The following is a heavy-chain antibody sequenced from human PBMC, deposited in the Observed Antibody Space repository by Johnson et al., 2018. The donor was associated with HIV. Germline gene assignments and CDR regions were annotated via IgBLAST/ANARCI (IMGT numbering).Heavy chain of an antibody. CDR3: ASLGLDLLVKAPLSVVFDAFDI. V-gene: IGHV3-30-3*01. J-gene: IGHJ3*02. D-gene: IGHD3-16*01. Sequence: QVQLVESGGGVVQPGRSLRLSCAASGFTFSSYAMHWVRQAPGKGLEWVAVISYDGSNKYYADSVKVRFTISRDNSKNTLYLQMNSLRAEDTAVYYCASLGLDLLVKAPLSVVFDAFDIWGQGTMVTVSS. CDR1: GFTFSSYA. CDR2: ISYDGSNK.